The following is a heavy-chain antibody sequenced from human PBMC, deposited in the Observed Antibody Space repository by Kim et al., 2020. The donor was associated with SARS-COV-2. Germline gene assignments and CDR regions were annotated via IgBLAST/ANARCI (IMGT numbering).Heavy chain of an antibody. CDR2: IGTAGDT. CDR3: ARGGAEYYDILTGYYGMDV. J-gene: IGHJ6*02. Sequence: GGSLRLSCAASGFTFSSYDMHWVRQATGKGLEWVSAIGTAGDTYYPGSVKGRFTISRENAKNSLYLQMNSLRAGDTAVYYCARGGAEYYDILTGYYGMDVWGQGTTVTVSS. CDR1: GFTFSSYD. V-gene: IGHV3-13*04. D-gene: IGHD3-9*01.